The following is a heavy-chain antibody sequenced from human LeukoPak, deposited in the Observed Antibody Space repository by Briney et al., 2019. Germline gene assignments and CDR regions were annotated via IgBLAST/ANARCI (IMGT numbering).Heavy chain of an antibody. CDR2: IYYSGSN. D-gene: IGHD1-26*01. V-gene: IGHV4-39*07. J-gene: IGHJ5*02. Sequence: SETLSLTCIVSGGSISSSIYYWGWIRQPPGKGLEWIGSIYYSGSNYYNPPLKSRVTISVDTSKNQFSLKLSSVTAADTAVYYCARGQGATVPQVGKNWFDPWGQGTRVIVSS. CDR3: ARGQGATVPQVGKNWFDP. CDR1: GGSISSSIYY.